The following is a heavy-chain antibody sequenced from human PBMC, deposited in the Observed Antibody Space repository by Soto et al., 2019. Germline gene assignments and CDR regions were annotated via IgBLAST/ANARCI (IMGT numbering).Heavy chain of an antibody. V-gene: IGHV3-49*03. J-gene: IGHJ4*02. Sequence: GGSLRLSCSASGFTFGDYAMSWFRQAPGKGLEWVGFIRSKAYGGTTEYAASVKGRFTISRDDSKSIAYLQMNSLKTEDTAVYYCTKYSSSAYFDYWGQGTLVTVSS. CDR1: GFTFGDYA. CDR2: IRSKAYGGTT. CDR3: TKYSSSAYFDY. D-gene: IGHD6-6*01.